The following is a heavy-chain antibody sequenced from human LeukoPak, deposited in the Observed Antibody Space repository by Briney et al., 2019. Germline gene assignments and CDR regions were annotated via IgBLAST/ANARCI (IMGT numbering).Heavy chain of an antibody. V-gene: IGHV6-1*01. CDR2: TYYRSKWYN. Sequence: SQTLSLTCAISGDSVSSNSAAWNWIRQSPSRGLEWLGRTYYRSKWYNDYAVSVKSRITINPDTSKNQFSLQLNSVAPEDTAVYYCARGGPYYDILTGYTEYNWFDPWGQGPLVTVSS. CDR3: ARGGPYYDILTGYTEYNWFDP. J-gene: IGHJ5*02. D-gene: IGHD3-9*01. CDR1: GDSVSSNSAA.